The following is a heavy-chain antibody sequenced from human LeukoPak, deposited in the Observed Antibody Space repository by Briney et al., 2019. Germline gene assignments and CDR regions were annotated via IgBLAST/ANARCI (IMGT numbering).Heavy chain of an antibody. V-gene: IGHV3-7*01. CDR2: IKHDGSEK. Sequence: GGSLRLPCAASGFIFTNYFMSWVRQAPGKGLEWVASIKHDGSEKYYVDSVRGRFTISRDNTMNSLYLQMSSLRAEDTAVYYCATDRGWRTSGYYLYYFEYWGQGTLVTYSS. CDR3: ATDRGWRTSGYYLYYFEY. CDR1: GFIFTNYF. D-gene: IGHD3-3*01. J-gene: IGHJ4*02.